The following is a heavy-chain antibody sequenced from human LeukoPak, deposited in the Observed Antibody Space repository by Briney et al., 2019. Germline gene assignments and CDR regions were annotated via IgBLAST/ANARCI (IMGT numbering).Heavy chain of an antibody. CDR3: ARAGDYYDSRVGYYYYGMDV. D-gene: IGHD3-22*01. CDR1: GFTFSSYW. Sequence: GGSLRLSCAASGFTFSSYWMHWVRQAPGKGLVWVSRINSDVSSTTYADSVKGRFTISRDNAKNTLYLQMNSLRAEDTAVYYCARAGDYYDSRVGYYYYGMDVWGQGTTVTVSS. CDR2: INSDVSST. V-gene: IGHV3-74*01. J-gene: IGHJ6*02.